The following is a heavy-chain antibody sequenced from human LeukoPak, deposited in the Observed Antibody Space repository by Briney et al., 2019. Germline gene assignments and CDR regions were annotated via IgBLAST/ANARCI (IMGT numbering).Heavy chain of an antibody. CDR1: GFTFSSYA. J-gene: IGHJ4*02. D-gene: IGHD6-13*01. Sequence: GGSLRLSCAASGFTFSSYAMSWVRQAPGKGLEWVSAISGSGGSTYYADSVKGRFTISRDNSKNTLYLQMNSLRAEDTAVYYCAIHSSRYRGGYWGQGTLVTVSS. CDR2: ISGSGGST. CDR3: AIHSSRYRGGY. V-gene: IGHV3-23*01.